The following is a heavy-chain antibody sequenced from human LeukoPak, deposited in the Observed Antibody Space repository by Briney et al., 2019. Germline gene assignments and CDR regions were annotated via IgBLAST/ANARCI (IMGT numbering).Heavy chain of an antibody. J-gene: IGHJ4*02. CDR2: ISSSGSTI. Sequence: PGGSLRLSCAASGFTFSSYEMNWVRQAPGKGLEWVSYISSSGSTIYYADSEKGRFTISRDNAKNSLYLQMNSLRAEDTAVYYCARVVRGTRGYWGQGTLVTVSS. CDR3: ARVVRGTRGY. CDR1: GFTFSSYE. V-gene: IGHV3-48*03. D-gene: IGHD3-10*01.